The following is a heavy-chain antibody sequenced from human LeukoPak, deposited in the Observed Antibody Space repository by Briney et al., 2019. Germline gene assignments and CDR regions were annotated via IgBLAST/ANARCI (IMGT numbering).Heavy chain of an antibody. CDR1: GYSFTSYW. CDR2: IYPGDSDN. V-gene: IGHV5-51*01. CDR3: ARHRPNSIAARPTYYYYMDV. Sequence: GESLKISCKGSGYSFTSYWIGWVRQMPGKGLEWMGIIYPGDSDNRYSPSFQGQVTISADKSISTAYLQWSSLKASDTAMYYCARHRPNSIAARPTYYYYMDVWGKGTTVTVSS. J-gene: IGHJ6*03. D-gene: IGHD6-6*01.